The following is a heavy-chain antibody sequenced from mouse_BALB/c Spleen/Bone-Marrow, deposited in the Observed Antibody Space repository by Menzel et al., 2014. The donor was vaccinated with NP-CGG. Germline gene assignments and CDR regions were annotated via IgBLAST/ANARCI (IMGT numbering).Heavy chain of an antibody. J-gene: IGHJ2*01. D-gene: IGHD2-1*01. CDR2: IWRGGST. CDR1: GFSLTSCG. CDR3: AKRGNYGYFDY. V-gene: IGHV2-5-1*01. Sequence: QVHVKQSGPSLVQPSQSLSITCTVSGFSLTSCGVHWVRQSPGKDLEWLGVIWRGGSTDYNAAFMSRLSITKDNSKSQVFFKMNSLQADDTAIYYCAKRGNYGYFDYWGQGTTLTVSS.